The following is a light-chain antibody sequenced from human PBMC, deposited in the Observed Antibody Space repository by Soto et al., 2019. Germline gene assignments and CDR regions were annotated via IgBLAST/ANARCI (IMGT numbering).Light chain of an antibody. CDR1: RSDVGGYNY. CDR2: EVI. Sequence: QSVRTQPPSASGSPGQSVTISCTGTRSDVGGYNYVSWYQQHPGKAPKLMIYEVIKRPSGVPDRFSGSKSGNTASLTVSGLQAEDEADYYCSSYAGSNNLVFGGGTKLTVL. V-gene: IGLV2-8*01. CDR3: SSYAGSNNLV. J-gene: IGLJ2*01.